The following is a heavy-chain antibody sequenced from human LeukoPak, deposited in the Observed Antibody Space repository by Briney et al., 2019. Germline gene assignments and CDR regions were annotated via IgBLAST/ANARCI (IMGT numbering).Heavy chain of an antibody. CDR3: ARDQGIGIAAESRYYFDY. CDR2: IYHSGST. J-gene: IGHJ4*02. D-gene: IGHD6-13*01. V-gene: IGHV4-4*02. CDR1: GGSISSSNW. Sequence: SGTLSLTCAVSGGSISSSNWWSWVRQPPGKGLEWIGEIYHSGSTNYNPSLKSRVTISVDKSKNQFSLKLSSVTAADTAVYYCARDQGIGIAAESRYYFDYWGQGTLVTVSS.